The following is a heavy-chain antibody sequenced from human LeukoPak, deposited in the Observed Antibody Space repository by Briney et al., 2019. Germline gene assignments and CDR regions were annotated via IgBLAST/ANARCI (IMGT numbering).Heavy chain of an antibody. CDR3: ARIPLEHNWNDGRFDY. Sequence: GESLKISCKGSGYTFTGYYMHWVRQAPGQGLEWMGWINPNSGGTNYAQKFQGRVTMTRDTSISTAYMELSRLRSDDTAVYYCARIPLEHNWNDGRFDYWGQGTLVTVSS. J-gene: IGHJ4*02. CDR1: GYTFTGYY. D-gene: IGHD1-1*01. CDR2: INPNSGGT. V-gene: IGHV1-2*02.